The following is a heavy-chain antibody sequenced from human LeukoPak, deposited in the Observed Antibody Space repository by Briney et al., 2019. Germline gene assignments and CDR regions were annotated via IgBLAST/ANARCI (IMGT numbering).Heavy chain of an antibody. CDR2: INPNSGGT. D-gene: IGHD3-22*01. V-gene: IGHV1-2*06. CDR3: ARGARHYYDSSGYYFRDFDY. CDR1: GYTFTGYY. Sequence: ASVKVSCKASGYTFTGYYMHWVRQAPGQGLEWMGRINPNSGGTNYAQKFQGRVTMTRDTSISTAYMELSRLRSDDTAVYYCARGARHYYDSSGYYFRDFDYWGQGTLVTVSS. J-gene: IGHJ4*02.